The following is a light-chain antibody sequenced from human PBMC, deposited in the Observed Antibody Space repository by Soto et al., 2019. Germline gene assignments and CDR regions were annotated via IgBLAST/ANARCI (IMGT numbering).Light chain of an antibody. CDR3: QQRTTWPLT. J-gene: IGKJ4*01. V-gene: IGKV3-11*01. Sequence: EIVMTQSPSTLSLSPGERATISCRASQSVSTYLVWYQQKPGQAPRLLIYDATNLATGIPARFTGAGSGTDFTLTISSLEPEDSAVYFCQQRTTWPLTFGGGTKVEIK. CDR2: DAT. CDR1: QSVSTY.